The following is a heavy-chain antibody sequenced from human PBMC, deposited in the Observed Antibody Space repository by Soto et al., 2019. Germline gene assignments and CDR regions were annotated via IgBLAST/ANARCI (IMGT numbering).Heavy chain of an antibody. Sequence: EVHLLESGGGFLQPGGSLRLSCAASGFSFSIFAMNWVRQAPGKGLEWVSTISSGGGTTLYADSVKGRFTISRDNSKNTVSLQMNSLRAEDTAVYDCVRGYSYVGGQGTLVPVSS. D-gene: IGHD5-18*01. CDR1: GFSFSIFA. CDR2: ISSGGGTT. CDR3: VRGYSYV. V-gene: IGHV3-23*01. J-gene: IGHJ4*02.